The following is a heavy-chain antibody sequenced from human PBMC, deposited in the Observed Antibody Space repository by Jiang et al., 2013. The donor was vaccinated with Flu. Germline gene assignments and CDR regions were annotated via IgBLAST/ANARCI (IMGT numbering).Heavy chain of an antibody. CDR1: GGSISTYY. Sequence: GLVKPSETLSLTCTVSGGSISTYYWSWIRQPPGKGLEWIGYIYYSGNTDYNPSLRSRVTMSVDTSKTQFSLNLSFVTAADTAVYYCARHGVTMVRGPLDYWGQGTLVTVSS. J-gene: IGHJ4*02. V-gene: IGHV4-59*08. CDR2: IYYSGNT. CDR3: ARHGVTMVRGPLDY. D-gene: IGHD3-10*01.